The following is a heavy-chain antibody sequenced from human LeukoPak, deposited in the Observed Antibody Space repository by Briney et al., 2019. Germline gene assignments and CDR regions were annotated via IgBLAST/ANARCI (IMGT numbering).Heavy chain of an antibody. CDR2: ILPIFRMT. CDR3: AICSSTWSGDRPDS. V-gene: IGHV1-69*13. J-gene: IGHJ4*02. D-gene: IGHD2-2*01. Sequence: GASVKVSCKASGGTFRSYPISWVRQAPGQGLEWMGGILPIFRMTNYAETFQGRVTITADESTTTAYLELNSLRSEDTAVYYCAICSSTWSGDRPDSWGQGSLVTVSS. CDR1: GGTFRSYP.